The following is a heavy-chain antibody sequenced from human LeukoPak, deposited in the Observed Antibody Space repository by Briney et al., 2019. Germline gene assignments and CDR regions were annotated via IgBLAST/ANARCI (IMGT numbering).Heavy chain of an antibody. V-gene: IGHV3-23*01. J-gene: IGHJ4*02. CDR1: GFTFSSYA. CDR2: ISGSGSST. D-gene: IGHD6-19*01. CDR3: AKGVAVASPYYFDY. Sequence: GGSLRLSCAASGFTFSSYAMRWVRQAPGKGLEWVSPISGSGSSTYYADSVKGRFTTSRDNSKNTLYLQMNSLRAEDTAVYYCAKGVAVASPYYFDYWGQGTLVTVSS.